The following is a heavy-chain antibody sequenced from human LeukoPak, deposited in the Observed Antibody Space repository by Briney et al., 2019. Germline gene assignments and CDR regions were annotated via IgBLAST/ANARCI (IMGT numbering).Heavy chain of an antibody. CDR3: ARDGRLVSWFDP. CDR1: GGTFSSYA. CDR2: IIPIFGTA. Sequence: SVKVSCKASGGTFSSYAISWVRQAPGQGLEWMGGIIPIFGTANYAQKFQGRVTITADESTSTAYMGLSSLRSEDTAVYYCARDGRLVSWFDPWGQGTLVTVSS. J-gene: IGHJ5*02. D-gene: IGHD3-9*01. V-gene: IGHV1-69*01.